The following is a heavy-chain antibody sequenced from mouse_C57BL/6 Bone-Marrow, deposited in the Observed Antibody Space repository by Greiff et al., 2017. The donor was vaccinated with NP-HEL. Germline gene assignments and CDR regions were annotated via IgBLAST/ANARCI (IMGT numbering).Heavy chain of an antibody. CDR2: INPSNGGT. D-gene: IGHD1-1*01. CDR3: AREGVYYGRRALYYYAMDY. CDR1: GYTFTSYW. V-gene: IGHV1-53*01. J-gene: IGHJ4*01. Sequence: VQLQQPGTELVKPGASVKLSCKASGYTFTSYWMHWVKQRPGQGLEWIGNINPSNGGTNYNEKFKSKATLTVDKSSSTAYMQLSSLTSEDSAVYYSAREGVYYGRRALYYYAMDYWGQGTSVTVSS.